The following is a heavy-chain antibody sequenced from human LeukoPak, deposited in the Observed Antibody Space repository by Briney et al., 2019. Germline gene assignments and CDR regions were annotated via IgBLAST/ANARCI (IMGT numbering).Heavy chain of an antibody. J-gene: IGHJ4*02. CDR2: MNPNSGNT. CDR1: GYTFTSCD. V-gene: IGHV1-8*01. Sequence: GDSVKVSCKASGYTFTSCDINWVRQATGQGLEWMGWMNPNSGNTGCGQSFQGRITMTRDISIGTAYMELSNLTSEDTAIYYCTRGSSGRRDNWGQGTLVTVSA. D-gene: IGHD6-19*01. CDR3: TRGSSGRRDN.